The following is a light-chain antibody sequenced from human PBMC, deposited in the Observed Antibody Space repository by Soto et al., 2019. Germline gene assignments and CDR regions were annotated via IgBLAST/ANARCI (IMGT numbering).Light chain of an antibody. CDR1: SSNIGNNY. Sequence: QSVLTQPPSVSAAPGQTVTISCSGSSSNIGNNYVSWYQQLPGTAPKLLIYENNKRTSGIPDRFSGSKSGTSATLGITGLQTWDEADYYCGTWDSSLSAHYVFGTGTKVTVL. V-gene: IGLV1-51*02. CDR3: GTWDSSLSAHYV. CDR2: ENN. J-gene: IGLJ1*01.